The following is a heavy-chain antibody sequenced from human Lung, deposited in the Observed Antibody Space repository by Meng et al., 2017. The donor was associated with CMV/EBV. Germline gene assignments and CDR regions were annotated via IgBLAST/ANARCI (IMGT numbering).Heavy chain of an antibody. J-gene: IGHJ4*02. Sequence: SCAASGFTFSNYWMHWVRQAPGKGLVWVSRIQGSDIDYADSVQGRFSISRDNAKNTLYLKMYSLRVEDTAVYYCARSSPYSKSYFDYWGQGALVTVSS. CDR3: ARSSPYSKSYFDY. V-gene: IGHV3-74*01. D-gene: IGHD6-13*01. CDR2: IQGSDI. CDR1: GFTFSNYW.